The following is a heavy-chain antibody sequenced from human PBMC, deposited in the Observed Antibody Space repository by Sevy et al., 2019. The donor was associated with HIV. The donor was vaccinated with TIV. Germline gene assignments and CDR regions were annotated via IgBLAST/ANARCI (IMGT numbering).Heavy chain of an antibody. Sequence: GGSLRLSCAASGFTFSDYYMSWIRQAPGKGLEWVSDSSRSGNTTQYADSVQGRFTISRDNAKNSLYLPMNGLRAEDTAVYYCARISFIINRGIKVYYYYMDVWGKGTTVTVSS. D-gene: IGHD3-10*01. CDR2: SSRSGNTT. J-gene: IGHJ6*03. V-gene: IGHV3-11*04. CDR3: ARISFIINRGIKVYYYYMDV. CDR1: GFTFSDYY.